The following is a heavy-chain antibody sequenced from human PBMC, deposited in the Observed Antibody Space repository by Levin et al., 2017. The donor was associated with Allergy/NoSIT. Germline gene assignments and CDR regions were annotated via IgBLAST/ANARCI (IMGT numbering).Heavy chain of an antibody. CDR3: ARQTLTASRSVLFTFDY. Sequence: SQTLSLTCTVSLDSIDKSNYYWGWIRQPPGKGLEWLGSIHVSRTTYYNPSLKSQVTISVDKAKNQFSLKVDSVTAADTAVYYCARQTLTASRSVLFTFDYWGQGALVSVSS. CDR1: LDSIDKSNYY. CDR2: IHVSRTT. J-gene: IGHJ4*02. V-gene: IGHV4-39*01. D-gene: IGHD6-6*01.